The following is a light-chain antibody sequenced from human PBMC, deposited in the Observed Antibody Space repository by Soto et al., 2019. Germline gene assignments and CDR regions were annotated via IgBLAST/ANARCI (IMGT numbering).Light chain of an antibody. CDR3: SSYTSSSFVV. CDR2: EGS. CDR1: SSDVGSYNL. V-gene: IGLV2-14*02. J-gene: IGLJ2*01. Sequence: QSALTQPASVSGSPGQSITLSCTGTSSDVGSYNLVSWYQQHPGKAPKLIIYEGSKRPSGVSKRFSGSESGNTASLTISGLQAEDEADYYCSSYTSSSFVVFGGGTKLTVL.